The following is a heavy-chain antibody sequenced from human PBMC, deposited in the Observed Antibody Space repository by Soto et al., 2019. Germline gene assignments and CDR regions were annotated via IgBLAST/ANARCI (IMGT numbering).Heavy chain of an antibody. CDR1: GGSISSSSYY. D-gene: IGHD6-19*01. CDR3: ASPLGERGIAVAGTRDY. J-gene: IGHJ4*02. V-gene: IGHV4-39*01. Sequence: SETLSLTCTVSGGSISSSSYYWGWIRQPPGKGLEWIGSIYYSGSTYYNPSLKSRVTISVDTSKNQFSLKLSSVTAADTAVYYCASPLGERGIAVAGTRDYWGQGTLVTVSS. CDR2: IYYSGST.